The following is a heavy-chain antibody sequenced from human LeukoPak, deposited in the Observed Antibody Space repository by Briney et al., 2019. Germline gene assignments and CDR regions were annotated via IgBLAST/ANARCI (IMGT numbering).Heavy chain of an antibody. J-gene: IGHJ3*02. V-gene: IGHV3-48*01. CDR1: GFTFTMFS. CDR2: IRGRSDTT. D-gene: IGHD3-3*01. Sequence: GGSLRLSCAASGFTFTMFSMNWLRRAPGKGLEWIAFIRGRSDTTYYADSVQGRFTISRDNAEDSVYLQMNSLRVEDTAVYYCARTYDFGIGPPGDAFDNWGQGTLVTVFS. CDR3: ARTYDFGIGPPGDAFDN.